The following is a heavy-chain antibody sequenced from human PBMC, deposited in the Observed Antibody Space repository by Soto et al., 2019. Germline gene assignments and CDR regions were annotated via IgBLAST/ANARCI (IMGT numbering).Heavy chain of an antibody. CDR2: ISYDGSNK. V-gene: IGHV3-30*18. CDR3: AKDLPAVAGSLYYYYGMDV. D-gene: IGHD6-19*01. CDR1: GFTFSSYG. Sequence: PGGSLRLSCAASGFTFSSYGMHWVRQAPGKGLEWVAVISYDGSNKYYADSVKGRFTISRDNSKNTLYLQMNSLRAEDTAVYYCAKDLPAVAGSLYYYYGMDVWGQGTTVTVSS. J-gene: IGHJ6*02.